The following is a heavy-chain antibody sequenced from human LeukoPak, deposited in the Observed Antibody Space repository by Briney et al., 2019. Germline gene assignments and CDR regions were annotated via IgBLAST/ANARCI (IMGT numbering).Heavy chain of an antibody. CDR3: ARGFDSKSTYFDY. CDR1: GGSITSYY. D-gene: IGHD5-12*01. J-gene: IGHJ4*02. CDR2: ISYSGST. V-gene: IGHV4-59*01. Sequence: SETLSLTCTVSGGSITSYYWNWIRQPSGKGLEWIGYISYSGSTTYNPSLKSRVTISLDTSKNQFSLKVTSVTAADTAVYYCARGFDSKSTYFDYWGQGTLVTVSS.